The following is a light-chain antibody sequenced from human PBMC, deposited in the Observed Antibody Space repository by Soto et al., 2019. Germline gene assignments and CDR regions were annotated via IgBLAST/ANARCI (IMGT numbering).Light chain of an antibody. V-gene: IGKV3-20*01. CDR2: GVF. CDR3: QHYDGSPRT. Sequence: ETVLTQSPGTVSLSPGERATLSCTTSQSVRSNYLAWYQQKPGQAPRLLISGVFSRAAGIPDRFSGSGSGTDFTLTISGLEPEDSAVYYCQHYDGSPRTFGRGTKLEI. J-gene: IGKJ2*01. CDR1: QSVRSNY.